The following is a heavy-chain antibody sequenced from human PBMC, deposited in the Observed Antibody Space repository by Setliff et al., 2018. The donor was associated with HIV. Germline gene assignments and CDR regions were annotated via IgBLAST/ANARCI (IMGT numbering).Heavy chain of an antibody. D-gene: IGHD3-22*01. V-gene: IGHV4-61*02. CDR1: GGSISKGSYY. CDR2: IYISGST. CDR3: ARDEYYYDSSGAFDI. Sequence: TLSLTCTVSGGSISKGSYYWSWIRQPAGKGLEWIGRIYISGSTNYNPSLKSRVTISVDTSKNQFSLKLRSVTAADTAVYYCARDEYYYDSSGAFDIWGQGTMVTVSS. J-gene: IGHJ3*02.